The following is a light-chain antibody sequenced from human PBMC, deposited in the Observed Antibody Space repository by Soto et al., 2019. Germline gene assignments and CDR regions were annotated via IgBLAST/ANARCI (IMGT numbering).Light chain of an antibody. CDR2: DVS. J-gene: IGLJ2*01. CDR1: SSDVGGYNY. Sequence: QSALTQPRSVSGSPGQSVTISCIGTSSDVGGYNYVSWCQQHTGKAPKLMIYDVSKRPSGVPDRFSGSKSGNTASLTISGLQAEDEADYYCCSYAGSYTVVFGVGTKLTVL. CDR3: CSYAGSYTVV. V-gene: IGLV2-11*01.